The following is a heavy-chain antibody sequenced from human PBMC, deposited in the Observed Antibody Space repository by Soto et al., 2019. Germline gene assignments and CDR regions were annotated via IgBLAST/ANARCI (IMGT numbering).Heavy chain of an antibody. D-gene: IGHD3-3*01. CDR2: IYYSGST. J-gene: IGHJ5*02. V-gene: IGHV4-39*01. CDR3: ARQGISDFWSGLNNWFDP. Sequence: TSETLSLTCTVSGGSISSSSYYWGWIRQPPGKGLEWIGSIYYSGSTYYNPSLKSRVTISVDTSKNQFSLKLSSVTAADTAVYYCARQGISDFWSGLNNWFDPWGQGTLVTVSS. CDR1: GGSISSSSYY.